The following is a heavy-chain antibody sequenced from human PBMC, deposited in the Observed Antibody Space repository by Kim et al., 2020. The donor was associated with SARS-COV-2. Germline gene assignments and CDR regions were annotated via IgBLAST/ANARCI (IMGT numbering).Heavy chain of an antibody. D-gene: IGHD2-2*01. CDR2: IDWDNDK. V-gene: IGHV2-70*11. CDR3: ARIRCDCSSTSCPAAYFDY. J-gene: IGHJ4*02. Sequence: SGPTLLNPTQTLILTCTFSGFSLNTRGMCVSWIRQPQGKALEWPARIDWDNDKYYTTSLRTRLTISKDTSKNQVVLTMTNMDPVDTATNYCARIRCDCSSTSCPAAYFDYWGQGTLVTVSS. CDR1: GFSLNTRGMC.